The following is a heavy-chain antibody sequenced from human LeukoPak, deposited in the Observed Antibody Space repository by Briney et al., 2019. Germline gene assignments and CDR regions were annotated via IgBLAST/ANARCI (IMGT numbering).Heavy chain of an antibody. CDR2: ISGTGDST. V-gene: IGHV3-23*01. CDR3: AKSNGYGLIDI. CDR1: GFTFSSYA. D-gene: IGHD3-10*01. J-gene: IGHJ3*02. Sequence: GGSLRLSCAASGFTFSSYAMSWVRQAPGKGLEWVSVISGTGDSTYYSDSVKGRFTISRDNSKNTLYLQMNSLRAEDTAVYYCAKSNGYGLIDIWGQGTMVTVSS.